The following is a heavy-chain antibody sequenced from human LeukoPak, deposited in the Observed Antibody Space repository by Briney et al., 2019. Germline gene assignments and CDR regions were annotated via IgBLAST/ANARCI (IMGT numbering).Heavy chain of an antibody. CDR1: GFTFSSYA. V-gene: IGHV3-30-3*01. J-gene: IGHJ4*02. CDR3: AKETIPYFVS. Sequence: PGRSLRLSCAASGFTFSSYAMHWVRQAPGKGLEWLAVISYDGSNKYYADSVKGRFTISRDNSKNTLYLQMNSLRAEDTAVYYCAKETIPYFVSWGQGTLVTVSS. D-gene: IGHD2-2*02. CDR2: ISYDGSNK.